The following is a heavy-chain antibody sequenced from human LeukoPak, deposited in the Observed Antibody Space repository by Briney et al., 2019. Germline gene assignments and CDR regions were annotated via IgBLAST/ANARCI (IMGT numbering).Heavy chain of an antibody. V-gene: IGHV3-11*01. CDR2: ISSDNSTT. CDR1: GFTFSDYY. Sequence: GGSLRLSCVVSGFTFSDYYMSWIRQAPGKGLEWVSYISSDNSTTYYADSVKGRFTVSRDNAKDSLYLQMNSLRAEDTAVYYCASRSYYYYYMDVWGKGTTVTVSS. J-gene: IGHJ6*03. CDR3: ASRSYYYYYMDV.